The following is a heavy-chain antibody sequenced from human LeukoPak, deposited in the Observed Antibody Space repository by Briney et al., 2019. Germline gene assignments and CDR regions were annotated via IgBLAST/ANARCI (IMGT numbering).Heavy chain of an antibody. CDR2: IFPSGSA. CDR1: NGSISSGRYY. CDR3: ARQAPSDGDFDF. J-gene: IGHJ4*02. Sequence: SETLSLTCTVSNGSISSGRYYWSWIRQPAGKGLEWIGRIFPSGSANYSPSLKSRVTISVDTSKNQFSLILNSVTAADTAVYYCARQAPSDGDFDFWGQGTLVTVSS. V-gene: IGHV4-61*02. D-gene: IGHD4-17*01.